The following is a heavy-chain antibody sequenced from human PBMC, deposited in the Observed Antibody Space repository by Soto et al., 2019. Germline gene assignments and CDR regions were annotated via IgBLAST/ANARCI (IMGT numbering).Heavy chain of an antibody. Sequence: EVQLVESGGGLVKPGGSLRLSCAASGFTFSNAWMNWVRQAPGKGLEWVGRIKSNTDGGTTDYAAPVKGRFTISRDDSKNTLYLQMNSLKTEDTAVYYCTTEWELRGWGQGTTVTVSS. V-gene: IGHV3-15*07. D-gene: IGHD1-26*01. CDR2: IKSNTDGGTT. CDR3: TTEWELRG. J-gene: IGHJ6*02. CDR1: GFTFSNAW.